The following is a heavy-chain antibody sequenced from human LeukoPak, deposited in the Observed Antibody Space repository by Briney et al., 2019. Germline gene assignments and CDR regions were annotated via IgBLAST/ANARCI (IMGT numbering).Heavy chain of an antibody. Sequence: GGSLRLSYAASEFDFSSHAMTWVRQAPGKGLEWVSAISISGSKTYYADSVKGRFTISRDNSKNTPYLQMNSLRAEDTAVYYCANEIRPNDYWGQGTQVTVSS. CDR3: ANEIRPNDY. V-gene: IGHV3-23*01. CDR1: EFDFSSHA. CDR2: ISISGSKT. D-gene: IGHD4-17*01. J-gene: IGHJ4*02.